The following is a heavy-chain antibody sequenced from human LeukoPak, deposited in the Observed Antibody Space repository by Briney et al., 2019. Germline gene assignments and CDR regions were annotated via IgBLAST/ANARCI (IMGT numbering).Heavy chain of an antibody. CDR1: GFTSSTFSSYA. V-gene: IGHV3-23*01. Sequence: GGSLRLSCAASGFTSSTFSSYAMHWVRQAPGKGLEWVSAISGSGGSTYYADSVKGRFTISRDNSKNTLYLQMNSLRAEDTAAYYCARLPRLPRGYSGSGDYWGQGTLVTVSS. J-gene: IGHJ4*02. CDR2: ISGSGGST. D-gene: IGHD5-12*01. CDR3: ARLPRLPRGYSGSGDY.